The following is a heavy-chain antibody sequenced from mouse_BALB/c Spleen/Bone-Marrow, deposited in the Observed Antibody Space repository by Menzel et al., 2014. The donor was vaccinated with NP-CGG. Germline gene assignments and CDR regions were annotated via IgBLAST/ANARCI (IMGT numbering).Heavy chain of an antibody. Sequence: EVQLQQSGPELVKPGASVKISCKASGYSFTGYFMSWVMQSHGKSLEWIGRINPYNGDTFYNQKFKGKATLTVDKSSNTAHMELRSLASEDSAVYYCARIYDYDRGAWFASWGQGTRVTFSA. D-gene: IGHD2-4*01. CDR2: INPYNGDT. V-gene: IGHV1-20*02. CDR3: ARIYDYDRGAWFAS. J-gene: IGHJ3*01. CDR1: GYSFTGYF.